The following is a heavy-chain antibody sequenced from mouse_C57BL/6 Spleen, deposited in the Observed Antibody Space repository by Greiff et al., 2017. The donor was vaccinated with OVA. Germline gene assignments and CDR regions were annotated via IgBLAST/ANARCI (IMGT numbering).Heavy chain of an antibody. CDR3: AREGGPIYYGTYYAMDD. J-gene: IGHJ4*01. Sequence: VQLQESGPELVKPGASVKISCKASGYAFSSSWMNWVKQRPGTGLEWIGRIYPGDGATNYNGTFKGKATLTADKSSSTAYMQLSSLTSEDSAVYFCAREGGPIYYGTYYAMDDWGQGTSVTVSS. D-gene: IGHD2-1*01. CDR2: IYPGDGAT. V-gene: IGHV1-82*01. CDR1: GYAFSSSW.